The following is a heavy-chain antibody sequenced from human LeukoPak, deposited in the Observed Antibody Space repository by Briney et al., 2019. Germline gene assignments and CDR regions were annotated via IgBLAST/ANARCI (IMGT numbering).Heavy chain of an antibody. V-gene: IGHV3-43*01. CDR3: AKDLGRLQFYFDY. J-gene: IGHJ4*02. Sequence: VGSLRLSCAASGFTFNDYSMHWVRQAPGKGLEWVSLVSWDGDTTHYADSVKGRFTISRDNSKNSLYLQMNSLRTEDTAFYYCAKDLGRLQFYFDYWGQGTLVTVFS. CDR1: GFTFNDYS. CDR2: VSWDGDTT. D-gene: IGHD5-24*01.